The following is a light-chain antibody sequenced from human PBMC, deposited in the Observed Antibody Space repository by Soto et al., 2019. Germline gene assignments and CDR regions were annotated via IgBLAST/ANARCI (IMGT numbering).Light chain of an antibody. CDR3: QQLNSFPT. Sequence: QLTQSPSSLSASVGDRVTITCRASQGISSYLAWYQQIPGKAPKLLIYAASTLQSGVPSRFSGSGSGTDFTLTISSLQPEDVATYYCQQLNSFPTFGGGTTVEIK. CDR1: QGISSY. J-gene: IGKJ4*01. V-gene: IGKV1-9*01. CDR2: AAS.